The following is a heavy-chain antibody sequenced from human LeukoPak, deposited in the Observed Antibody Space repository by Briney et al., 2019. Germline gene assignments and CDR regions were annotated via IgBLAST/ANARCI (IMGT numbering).Heavy chain of an antibody. CDR3: LPNGPNYFMDV. D-gene: IGHD1-1*01. CDR1: AFTVSSNH. Sequence: GGSLRLSCAASAFTVSSNHMNWVRQAPGKGLEWVSVIHSFSRTDYADSVKGRFTISRDNSKNTLYLQMNSLRDEDTAVYYCLPNGPNYFMDVWGQGTTATVSS. CDR2: IHSFSRT. J-gene: IGHJ6*03. V-gene: IGHV3-66*03.